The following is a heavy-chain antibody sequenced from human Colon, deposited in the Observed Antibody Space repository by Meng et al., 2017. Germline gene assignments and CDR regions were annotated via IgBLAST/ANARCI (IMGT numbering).Heavy chain of an antibody. D-gene: IGHD2-15*01. CDR2: IWADGSNK. CDR3: AAETPYCSGGSCSGTLAAFDI. V-gene: IGHV3-33*01. J-gene: IGHJ3*02. Sequence: GESLKISCAASGFTFSTYGMHWVRQAPGKGLEWVAVIWADGSNKYYADSVKGRFTISRDNSKNRLFLEMNSLRAEDTALYYGAAETPYCSGGSCSGTLAAFDIWGQGTMVTVSS. CDR1: GFTFSTYG.